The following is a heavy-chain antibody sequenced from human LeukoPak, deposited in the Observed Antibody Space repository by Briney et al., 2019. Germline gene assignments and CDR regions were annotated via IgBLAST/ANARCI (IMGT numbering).Heavy chain of an antibody. CDR1: GYTFTSYY. CDR2: INPCGGST. V-gene: IGHV1-46*01. D-gene: IGHD3-16*01. Sequence: ASVKVSCKASGYTFTSYYMHWVRQAPGQGLEWMGIINPCGGSTSYAQKFQSRVTMTRDMSTSTVYMELSSLRSEDTAVYYCARGGYDYVWGSSFDYWGQGTLVTVSS. CDR3: ARGGYDYVWGSSFDY. J-gene: IGHJ4*02.